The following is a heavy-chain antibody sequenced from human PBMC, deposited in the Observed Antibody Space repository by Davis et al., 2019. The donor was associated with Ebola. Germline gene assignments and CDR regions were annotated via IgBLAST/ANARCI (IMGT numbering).Heavy chain of an antibody. J-gene: IGHJ6*02. CDR1: GFTVSSNY. CDR3: ARVGSITIFGVAVGMDV. Sequence: GESLKISCAASGFTVSSNYMSWVRQAPGKGLEWVSVIYSGGSTYYADSVKGRFTISRDNSKNTLYLQMNSLRAEDTAVYYCARVGSITIFGVAVGMDVWGQGTTVTVPS. V-gene: IGHV3-66*01. CDR2: IYSGGST. D-gene: IGHD3-3*01.